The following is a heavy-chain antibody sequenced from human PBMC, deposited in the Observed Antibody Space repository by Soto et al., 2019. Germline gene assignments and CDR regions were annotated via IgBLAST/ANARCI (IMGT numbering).Heavy chain of an antibody. V-gene: IGHV1-69*06. Sequence: QVQLVQSGAEVKKPGSSVKVSCKASGGTFSNSPISWVRQAPGQGLEWMGGTIPTFNTGNYAQKFQGRLMITADKSTNTAYMELSSLRSEDTAVYYCARRTSSGYYRYFVSWGQGTLVTVSS. J-gene: IGHJ4*02. CDR3: ARRTSSGYYRYFVS. CDR2: TIPTFNTG. CDR1: GGTFSNSP. D-gene: IGHD3-22*01.